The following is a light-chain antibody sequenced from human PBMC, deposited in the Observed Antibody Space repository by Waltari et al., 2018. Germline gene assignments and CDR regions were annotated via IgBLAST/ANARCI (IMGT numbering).Light chain of an antibody. Sequence: ENVLTQSPGTLSPSPGERATLSCSASQGVGKYLAWYQQRPGQAPRLLLYHASIRATGIPDRFSGSGFGTDFSLPISRLEPEDFAVYYCQKYDFLPATFGQGTTVEIK. CDR3: QKYDFLPAT. CDR2: HAS. CDR1: QGVGKY. J-gene: IGKJ1*01. V-gene: IGKV3-20*01.